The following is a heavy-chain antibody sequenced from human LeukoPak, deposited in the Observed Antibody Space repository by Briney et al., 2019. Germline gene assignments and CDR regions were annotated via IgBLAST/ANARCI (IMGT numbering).Heavy chain of an antibody. CDR3: AREDWYFDL. V-gene: IGHV4-34*01. J-gene: IGHJ2*01. CDR2: INHSGST. CDR1: GGSLTDYY. Sequence: SETLSLTCAVDGGSLTDYYWAWFRQPPGKGLEWIGEINHSGSTNYSPSLKSRVTISLDTSNAQFFLKLNSVTAADTAVYYCAREDWYFDLWGRGTLVTVSS.